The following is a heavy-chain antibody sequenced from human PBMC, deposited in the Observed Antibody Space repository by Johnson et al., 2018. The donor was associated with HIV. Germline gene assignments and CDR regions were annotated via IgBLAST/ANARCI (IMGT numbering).Heavy chain of an antibody. J-gene: IGHJ3*02. CDR3: ARAHRYYYDTDTMDAFDI. V-gene: IGHV3-7*03. D-gene: IGHD3-22*01. CDR1: GFTFSSYW. CDR2: IKQDGSEK. Sequence: QLVESVGGLVQPGGSLRLSCAASGFTFSSYWMSWVRQAPGKGLEWVANIKQDGSEKYYVDSVKGRFTISRDNAKNSLYLQMNSLRAEDTAVYYCARAHRYYYDTDTMDAFDIWGQGTMVTVSS.